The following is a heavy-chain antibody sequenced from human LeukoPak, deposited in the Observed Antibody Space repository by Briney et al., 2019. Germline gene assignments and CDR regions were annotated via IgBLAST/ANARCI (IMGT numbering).Heavy chain of an antibody. CDR2: IIPIFGTA. CDR1: GGTFSSYA. J-gene: IGHJ4*02. D-gene: IGHD5-24*01. CDR3: ARVSRWLQMNFDY. Sequence: SVKVSCKASGGTFSSYAIGWVRQAPGQGLEWMGGIIPIFGTANYAQKFQGRVTITTDESTSTAYMELSSLRSEDTAVYYCARVSRWLQMNFDYWGQGTLVPVSS. V-gene: IGHV1-69*05.